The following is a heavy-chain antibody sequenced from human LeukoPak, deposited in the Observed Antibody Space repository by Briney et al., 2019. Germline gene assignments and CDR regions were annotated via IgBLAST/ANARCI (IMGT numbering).Heavy chain of an antibody. J-gene: IGHJ5*01. Sequence: GGSLRLFCVVSGFVFSSYGMHWVRQAPGLGLEWVAVIWGVGGTKYHSDSVKGRFAISRDNSKSTLYLEMNSLRVEDTAVYYCAREGLTGSTNWFDSWGQGTLATVSS. V-gene: IGHV3-33*01. CDR1: GFVFSSYG. CDR3: AREGLTGSTNWFDS. D-gene: IGHD1-7*01. CDR2: IWGVGGTK.